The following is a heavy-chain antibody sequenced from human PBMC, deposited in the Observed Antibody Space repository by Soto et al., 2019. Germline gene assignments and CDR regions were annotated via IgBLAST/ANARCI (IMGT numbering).Heavy chain of an antibody. CDR1: GASITSRAYY. V-gene: IGHV4-31*03. J-gene: IGHJ4*02. CDR2: IYYSGST. D-gene: IGHD3-3*01. Sequence: SETLSLTCTVSGASITSRAYYWGWIRQSPGKGLEWIGYIYYSGSTYYNPSLKSRVTISVDTSKNQFSLKLSSVTAADTAVYYCARTSKGDDFWSGYPLDYWGQGTLVTVSS. CDR3: ARTSKGDDFWSGYPLDY.